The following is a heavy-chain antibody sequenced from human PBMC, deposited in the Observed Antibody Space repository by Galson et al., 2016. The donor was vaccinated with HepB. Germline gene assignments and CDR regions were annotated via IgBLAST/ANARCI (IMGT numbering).Heavy chain of an antibody. CDR2: INAGNENT. CDR1: GYTFTRYA. CDR3: ARDREYHLDY. Sequence: SVKVSCKASGYTFTRYAIHWVRQAPGQRLEWMGWINAGNENTEYSQKFQDRVTMTKDTSTRTAYMELRSLRSDDTAVYYCARDREYHLDYWGQGTLVTVSS. D-gene: IGHD2/OR15-2a*01. V-gene: IGHV1-3*01. J-gene: IGHJ4*02.